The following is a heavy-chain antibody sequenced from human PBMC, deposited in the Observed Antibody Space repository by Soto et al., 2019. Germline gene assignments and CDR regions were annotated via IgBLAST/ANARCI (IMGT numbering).Heavy chain of an antibody. CDR1: GYSFTSYW. D-gene: IGHD1-26*01. CDR2: IYPGDSET. CDR3: ARPPYSGGYSNGYFNY. J-gene: IGHJ4*02. V-gene: IGHV5-51*07. Sequence: PGESLKISCKGSGYSFTSYWIAWVHQMPGKGLEWMGIIYPGDSETRYSPSFQGQVSISADKSISTAYLQWSSLKASDTAMYYCARPPYSGGYSNGYFNYCCQGTLVTVSS.